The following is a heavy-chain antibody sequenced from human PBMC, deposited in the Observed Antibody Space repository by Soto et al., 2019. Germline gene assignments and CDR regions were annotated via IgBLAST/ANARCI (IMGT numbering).Heavy chain of an antibody. CDR1: GYTFTSYD. J-gene: IGHJ5*02. Sequence: QVQLVQSGAEVKKPGASVKVSCKASGYTFTSYDINWVRQATGQGLEWMGWMNANSGNTGYAQKFQGRVTMTRNTSISTAYMELSSLRSEDTAVYYCARAPNSSGWYYWFDPWGQRTLVTVSS. V-gene: IGHV1-8*01. CDR2: MNANSGNT. D-gene: IGHD6-19*01. CDR3: ARAPNSSGWYYWFDP.